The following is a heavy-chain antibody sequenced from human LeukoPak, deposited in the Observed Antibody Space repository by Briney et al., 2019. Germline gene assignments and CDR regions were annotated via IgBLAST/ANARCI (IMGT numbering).Heavy chain of an antibody. CDR2: IYYSGST. J-gene: IGHJ3*02. CDR1: GGSISSGGYY. V-gene: IGHV4-31*03. D-gene: IGHD3-22*01. Sequence: SQTLPLTCTVSGGSISSGGYYWSWIRQHPGKGLEWIGYIYYSGSTYYNPSLKSRVTISVDTSKNQFSLKLSSVTAADTAVYYCARDAVYYYDSSGRAADAFDIWGQGTMVTVSS. CDR3: ARDAVYYYDSSGRAADAFDI.